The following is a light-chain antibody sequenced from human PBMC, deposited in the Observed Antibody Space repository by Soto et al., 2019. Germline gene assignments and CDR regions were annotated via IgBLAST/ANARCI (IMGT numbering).Light chain of an antibody. CDR3: SSYTTTTSLVV. V-gene: IGLV2-14*03. CDR2: DVS. Sequence: QSVLTQPASVSGSPGQSITISCSGTSSDVGGYNFVSWYQVHPGKAPRLILYDVSSRPSGVSYRFSGSKSANTASLHISRRQAGDEADYYCSSYTTTTSLVVFGGGTKVTVL. CDR1: SSDVGGYNF. J-gene: IGLJ2*01.